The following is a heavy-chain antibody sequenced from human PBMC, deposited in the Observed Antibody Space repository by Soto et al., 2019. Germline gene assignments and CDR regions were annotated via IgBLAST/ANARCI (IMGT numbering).Heavy chain of an antibody. CDR1: GFSFSSYE. CDR3: ARTPTMVTAIGYFDL. D-gene: IGHD2-21*02. CDR2: ISSSGGTI. Sequence: ESGGGVVQPGGSLRLSCAASGFSFSSYEMNWVRQAPGKGLEWVSNISSSGGTIYYADSVKGRFTISRDNAKKTLYLQMNSLRAEDTAVYYCARTPTMVTAIGYFDLWGRGTLVTVSS. V-gene: IGHV3-48*03. J-gene: IGHJ2*01.